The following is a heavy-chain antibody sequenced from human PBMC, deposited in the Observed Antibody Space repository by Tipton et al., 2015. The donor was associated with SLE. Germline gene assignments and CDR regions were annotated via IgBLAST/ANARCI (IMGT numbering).Heavy chain of an antibody. Sequence: TLSLTCTVSGGSLSRNSWIWIRQPPGKGLEWIAYISYSGSTNYNPSLWGRVTMSLDMSKNQFSLRMSSVAAADTAVYYCARVRMGSGAYRLYYMDVWGKGTTVTVSS. CDR1: GGSLSRNS. D-gene: IGHD3-10*01. J-gene: IGHJ6*03. V-gene: IGHV4-59*01. CDR2: ISYSGST. CDR3: ARVRMGSGAYRLYYMDV.